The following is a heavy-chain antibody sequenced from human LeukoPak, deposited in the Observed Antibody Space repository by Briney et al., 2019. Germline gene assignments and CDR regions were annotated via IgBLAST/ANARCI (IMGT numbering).Heavy chain of an antibody. CDR2: IYHSGST. J-gene: IGHJ5*02. V-gene: IGHV4-30-2*01. D-gene: IGHD1-1*01. Sequence: TSETLSLTCAVSGGSISSGGYSWSWIRQPPGKGLEWIGYIYHSGSTYYNPSLKSRVTISVDTSKNQFSLRLSSVTAADTAVYYCARAFAETGGWFDPWGQGTLVTVSS. CDR3: ARAFAETGGWFDP. CDR1: GGSISSGGYS.